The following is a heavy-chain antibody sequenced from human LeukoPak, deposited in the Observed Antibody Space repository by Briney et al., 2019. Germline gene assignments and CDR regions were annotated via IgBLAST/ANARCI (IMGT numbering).Heavy chain of an antibody. Sequence: GGSLRLSCAASGFIFKTYTMTWVRQAPGKGLQWVSAITGSGGSTYYADSVKGRFTISRDNSKNTLYLQMNSLRAEDTAVYYCAKYRMATTPYFDYWGQGTLVTVSS. D-gene: IGHD2-15*01. CDR1: GFIFKTYT. J-gene: IGHJ4*02. CDR3: AKYRMATTPYFDY. CDR2: ITGSGGST. V-gene: IGHV3-23*01.